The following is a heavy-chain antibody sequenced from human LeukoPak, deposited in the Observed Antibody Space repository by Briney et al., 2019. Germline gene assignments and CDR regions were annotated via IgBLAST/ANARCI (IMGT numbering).Heavy chain of an antibody. Sequence: ASVTVSCKASGYTFTSYYMHWVRQAPGQGLDWMGIINSCGGSTSYAQKFQGRVTMTRDTSTSTVYMELSSLRSEDTAVYYCASPSYDSSGYGSFDIWGQGTVVTVSS. J-gene: IGHJ3*02. V-gene: IGHV1-46*01. CDR2: INSCGGST. CDR3: ASPSYDSSGYGSFDI. CDR1: GYTFTSYY. D-gene: IGHD3-22*01.